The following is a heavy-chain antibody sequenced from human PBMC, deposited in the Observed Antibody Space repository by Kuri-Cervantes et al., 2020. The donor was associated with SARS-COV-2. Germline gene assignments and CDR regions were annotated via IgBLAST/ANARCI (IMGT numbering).Heavy chain of an antibody. CDR1: GFTLNVHW. V-gene: IGHV3-74*01. J-gene: IGHJ3*02. CDR3: ARDCCDYGDYEDAFDI. D-gene: IGHD4-17*01. CDR2: INSDGRYT. Sequence: GESLKISCEASGFTLNVHWTHWVRQIPGKGLVWVSRINSDGRYTSYADSVRGRFTISRDNAKNTLYLQMNSLRAEDTAVYYCARDCCDYGDYEDAFDIWGQGTMVTVSS.